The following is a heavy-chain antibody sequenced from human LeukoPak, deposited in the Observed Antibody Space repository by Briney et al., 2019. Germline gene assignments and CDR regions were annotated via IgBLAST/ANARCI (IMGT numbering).Heavy chain of an antibody. CDR1: GFTFDDYA. Sequence: SGGSLRLSCAASGFTFDDYAMHWVRQAPGKGLEWVSGISWNSGSIGYADSVKGRFTISRDNAKNSLYLQMNSLRAEDTALYYCAKGEMAEQGAFDYWGQGTLVTVSS. CDR2: ISWNSGSI. V-gene: IGHV3-9*01. J-gene: IGHJ4*02. CDR3: AKGEMAEQGAFDY. D-gene: IGHD5-24*01.